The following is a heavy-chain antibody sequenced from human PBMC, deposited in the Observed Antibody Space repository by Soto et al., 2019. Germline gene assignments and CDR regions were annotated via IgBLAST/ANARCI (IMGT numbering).Heavy chain of an antibody. CDR3: ALYGTRGDW. D-gene: IGHD3-10*01. CDR1: GFNFRLYE. V-gene: IGHV3-48*03. J-gene: IGHJ4*02. CDR2: ISSSGLTT. Sequence: GGSLRLSCLASGFNFRLYEMTWVRKAPGKGIEWVSYISSSGLTTYYADFAEGRFTISRDNAKDALYLHLNSLRVGDTAVYSCALYGTRGDWWGLGTQVTVSS.